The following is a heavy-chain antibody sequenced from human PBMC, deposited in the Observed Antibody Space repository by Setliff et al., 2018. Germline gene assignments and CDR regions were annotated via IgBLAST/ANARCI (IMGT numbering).Heavy chain of an antibody. V-gene: IGHV4-61*09. CDR3: ARMSGFQYMDV. CDR1: GDSISSRPFY. J-gene: IGHJ6*03. Sequence: LSLTCTVSGDSISSRPFYWGWFRQPAGKELEWIGQIYTSWSTIYNPSLKSRVTISLDTSENEFSLKLSPVTAADTAVYYCARMSGFQYMDVWGKGTTVTVSS. D-gene: IGHD3-3*01. CDR2: IYTSWST.